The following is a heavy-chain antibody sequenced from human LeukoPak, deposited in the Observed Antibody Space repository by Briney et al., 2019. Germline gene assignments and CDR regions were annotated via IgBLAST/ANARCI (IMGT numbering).Heavy chain of an antibody. V-gene: IGHV1-18*01. CDR3: ARGDSGSYRGYYYYGMDV. Sequence: ASVKVSCQASGYTFTSYGISWVRQAPGQGLKWMGWISAYNGNTNYAQKLQGRVTMTTDTSTSTAYMELRSLRSDDTAVYYCARGDSGSYRGYYYYGMDVWGQGTTVTVSS. D-gene: IGHD1-26*01. CDR1: GYTFTSYG. CDR2: ISAYNGNT. J-gene: IGHJ6*02.